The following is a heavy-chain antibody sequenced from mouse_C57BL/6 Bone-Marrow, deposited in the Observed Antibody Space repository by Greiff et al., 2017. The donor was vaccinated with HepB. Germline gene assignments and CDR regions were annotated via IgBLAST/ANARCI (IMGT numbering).Heavy chain of an antibody. V-gene: IGHV1-81*01. CDR2: IYPRSGNT. CDR1: GYTFTSYG. D-gene: IGHD4-1*01. J-gene: IGHJ2*01. CDR3: ARWDLTYY. Sequence: VKLMESGAELARPGASVKLSCKASGYTFTSYGISWVKQRTGQGLEWIGEIYPRSGNTYYNEKFKGKATLTADKSSSTAYMELRSLTSEDSAVYFCARWDLTYYWGQGTTLTVSS.